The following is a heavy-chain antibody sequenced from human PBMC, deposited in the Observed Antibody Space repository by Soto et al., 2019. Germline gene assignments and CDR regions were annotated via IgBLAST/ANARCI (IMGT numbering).Heavy chain of an antibody. V-gene: IGHV3-33*01. D-gene: IGHD5-12*01. Sequence: QVQLVESGGGVVQAGTSLRLSCVASGFTFSASGMHWVRQTPGKGLEWVAIIWFDGSKQYYADSVKGRFTVSRDNPGSTLFLQMNDLRTEDTAMYYCARDLNTGYVGDYWGQGALVVVSS. CDR1: GFTFSASG. CDR3: ARDLNTGYVGDY. CDR2: IWFDGSKQ. J-gene: IGHJ4*02.